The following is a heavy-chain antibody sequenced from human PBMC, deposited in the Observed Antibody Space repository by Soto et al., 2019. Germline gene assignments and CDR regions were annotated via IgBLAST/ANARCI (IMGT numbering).Heavy chain of an antibody. CDR1: GYTFTGYY. Sequence: ASVKVSCKTSGYTFTGYYLNWVRQAPGRGLEWVGWINPKTGDTNNAQKFQGRVTMTTDTSISTGYMELSGMKSDDTAVYYCVTGDHLVRWGQGTRVTVSS. V-gene: IGHV1-2*02. CDR2: INPKTGDT. D-gene: IGHD6-6*01. J-gene: IGHJ4*02. CDR3: VTGDHLVR.